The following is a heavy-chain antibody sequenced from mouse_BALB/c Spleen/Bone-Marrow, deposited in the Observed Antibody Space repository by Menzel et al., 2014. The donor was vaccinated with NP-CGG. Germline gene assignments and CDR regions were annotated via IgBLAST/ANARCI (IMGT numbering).Heavy chain of an antibody. CDR2: ISSGSRTI. D-gene: IGHD4-1*01. J-gene: IGHJ2*01. V-gene: IGHV5-17*02. Sequence: EVQLQESGGGLVRPGGSRKLSCAASGFTFSSFGMHWVRQAPEKGLEWVAYISSGSRTIYYADTVKGRFTISRDNPKNTLFLQMTGLRSEDTAMYYCTRGGNWEDFDYWGQGTTLTVSS. CDR3: TRGGNWEDFDY. CDR1: GFTFSSFG.